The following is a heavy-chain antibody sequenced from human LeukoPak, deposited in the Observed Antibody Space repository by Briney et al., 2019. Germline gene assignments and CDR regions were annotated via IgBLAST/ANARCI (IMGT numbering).Heavy chain of an antibody. CDR3: VKDLSGSYCFDW. J-gene: IGHJ4*02. V-gene: IGHV3-64D*06. Sequence: GGSLRLSCAASGFTFSNYGMHWVRQAPGKGLEYVSGINDNGETTHYADSVKGRFTISRDNPQNTLYLQMSSLRVEDTAVYYCVKDLSGSYCFDWWGQGTLVTVSA. CDR1: GFTFSNYG. D-gene: IGHD1-26*01. CDR2: INDNGETT.